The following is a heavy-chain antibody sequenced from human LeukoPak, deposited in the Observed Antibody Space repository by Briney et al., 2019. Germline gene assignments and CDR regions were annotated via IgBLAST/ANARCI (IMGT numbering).Heavy chain of an antibody. Sequence: GASVKVSCKASGGTFSSYAIIWVRQAPGQGLEWMGRIIPILGIANYAQKFQGRVTITADKSTSTAYMELSSLRSEDTAVYYCARGDSSSSEIYGMDVWGQGTTVTVSS. CDR2: IIPILGIA. J-gene: IGHJ6*02. CDR3: ARGDSSSSEIYGMDV. D-gene: IGHD6-6*01. V-gene: IGHV1-69*04. CDR1: GGTFSSYA.